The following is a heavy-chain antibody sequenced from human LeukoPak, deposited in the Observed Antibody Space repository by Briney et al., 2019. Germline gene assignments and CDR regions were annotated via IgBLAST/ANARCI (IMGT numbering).Heavy chain of an antibody. J-gene: IGHJ4*02. CDR2: ISSSGSTI. CDR3: AREKYSSSPFRY. D-gene: IGHD6-13*01. Sequence: GGSLRLSCAASGFTFSSYEMNWVRQAPGKGLEWVSYISSSGSTIYYADSVKGRFTISRDNAKNSLYLQMNSLRAEDTAVYYRAREKYSSSPFRYWGQGTLVTVSS. CDR1: GFTFSSYE. V-gene: IGHV3-48*03.